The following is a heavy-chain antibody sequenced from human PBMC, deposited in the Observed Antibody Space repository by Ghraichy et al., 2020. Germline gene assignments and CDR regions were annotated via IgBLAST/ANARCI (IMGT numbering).Heavy chain of an antibody. J-gene: IGHJ5*02. CDR1: GGSISSYY. CDR3: PRDGGDYYDSSGYSDNWFDP. V-gene: IGHV4-59*01. Sequence: SENLSLTCTVSGGSISSYYWSWIRQPPGKGLEWIGYIYYSGSTNYNPSLKSRVTISVDTSKNQFSLKLSSLTAADTAVYYCPRDGGDYYDSSGYSDNWFDPWGQGTLVTVSS. CDR2: IYYSGST. D-gene: IGHD3-22*01.